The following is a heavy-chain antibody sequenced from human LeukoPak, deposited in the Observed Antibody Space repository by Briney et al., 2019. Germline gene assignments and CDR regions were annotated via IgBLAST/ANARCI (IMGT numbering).Heavy chain of an antibody. CDR3: ARGQNVLRFLEWFNWFDP. CDR1: GFTFSTYS. CDR2: IGTSSSTI. V-gene: IGHV3-48*01. J-gene: IGHJ5*02. Sequence: GGSLRLSCAASGFTFSTYSMNWVRQAPGKGLEWVSYIGTSSSTIYYADSVKGRFTISRDNAKNSLYLQMNSLRAEDTALYYCARGQNVLRFLEWFNWFDPWGQGTLVTVSS. D-gene: IGHD3-3*01.